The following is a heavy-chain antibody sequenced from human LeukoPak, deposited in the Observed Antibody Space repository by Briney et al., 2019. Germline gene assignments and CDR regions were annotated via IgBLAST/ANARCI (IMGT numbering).Heavy chain of an antibody. V-gene: IGHV3-33*01. CDR3: ARDSHNPYYDILTGYYSG. CDR2: IWYDGSNK. CDR1: GSTFSSYG. Sequence: GGSLRLSCAASGSTFSSYGMHWVRQAPGKGLEWVAVIWYDGSNKYYADSVKGRFTISRDNSKNTLYLQMNSLRAEDTAVYYCARDSHNPYYDILTGYYSGWGQGTLVTVSS. J-gene: IGHJ4*02. D-gene: IGHD3-9*01.